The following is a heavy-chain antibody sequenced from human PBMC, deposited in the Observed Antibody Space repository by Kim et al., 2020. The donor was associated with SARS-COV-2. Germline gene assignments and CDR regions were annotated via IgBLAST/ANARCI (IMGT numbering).Heavy chain of an antibody. D-gene: IGHD5-12*01. V-gene: IGHV4-34*01. J-gene: IGHJ6*02. CDR1: GGSFSGYY. CDR2: INHSGST. CDR3: ARGRGYSGYARYYYYGMDV. Sequence: SETLSLTCAVYGGSFSGYYWSWIRQPPGKGLEWIGEINHSGSTNYNPSLKSRVTISVDTSKNQFSLKLSCVTAADTAVYYCARGRGYSGYARYYYYGMDVWGQGTTVTVSS.